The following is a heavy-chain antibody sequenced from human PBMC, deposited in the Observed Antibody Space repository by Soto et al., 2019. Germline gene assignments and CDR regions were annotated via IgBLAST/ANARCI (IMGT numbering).Heavy chain of an antibody. V-gene: IGHV1-18*04. Sequence: ASVKVSCKASGYTFTSYGSSWVRQAPGQGLEWMGWISAYNGNTNYAQKLRGRVTMTTDTSTSTAYMELRSLRSDDTAVYYCARGGIVVVVAATPSYYYYGMDVWGQGTTVTVSS. CDR1: GYTFTSYG. CDR3: ARGGIVVVVAATPSYYYYGMDV. CDR2: ISAYNGNT. D-gene: IGHD2-15*01. J-gene: IGHJ6*02.